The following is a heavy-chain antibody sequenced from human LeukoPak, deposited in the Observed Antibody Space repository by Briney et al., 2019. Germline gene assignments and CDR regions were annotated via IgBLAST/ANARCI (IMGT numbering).Heavy chain of an antibody. Sequence: SETLSLTCAVYGGSFSGYYWSWIRQPPGKGLEWIGEINHSGSTKYNPSLKSRVTISVDTSKNQFSLKLSSVTAADTAVYYCARGNLWGDCSGGSCRLYYYYYMDVWGKGTTVTVSS. D-gene: IGHD2-15*01. CDR3: ARGNLWGDCSGGSCRLYYYYYMDV. V-gene: IGHV4-34*01. CDR2: INHSGST. CDR1: GGSFSGYY. J-gene: IGHJ6*03.